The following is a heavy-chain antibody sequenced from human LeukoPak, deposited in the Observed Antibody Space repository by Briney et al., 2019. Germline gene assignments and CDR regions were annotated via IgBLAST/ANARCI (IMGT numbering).Heavy chain of an antibody. D-gene: IGHD1-26*01. V-gene: IGHV4-38-2*02. Sequence: SETLSPTCTVSDYSISSGHYWGWIRQPPGTGLEWIGTIYHSGSTYYNPSLKSRVTMSLATSKSQFSLKLNSVTAADTAVYYCARGELPYFDYWGQGTLVTVSS. CDR3: ARGELPYFDY. J-gene: IGHJ4*02. CDR2: IYHSGST. CDR1: DYSISSGHY.